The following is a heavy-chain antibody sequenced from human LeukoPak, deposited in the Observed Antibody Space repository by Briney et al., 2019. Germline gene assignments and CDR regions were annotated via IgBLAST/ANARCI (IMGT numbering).Heavy chain of an antibody. Sequence: SETLSLTCTVSGGSISSYCWSWIRQPPGKGLEWIGYIYYSGSTNYNPSLKSRVTISVHTSKNQFSLKLSSVTAADTAVYYCARDSPHSYGGDDASDIWGQGTMVTVSS. D-gene: IGHD5-18*01. J-gene: IGHJ3*02. V-gene: IGHV4-59*01. CDR3: ARDSPHSYGGDDASDI. CDR2: IYYSGST. CDR1: GGSISSYC.